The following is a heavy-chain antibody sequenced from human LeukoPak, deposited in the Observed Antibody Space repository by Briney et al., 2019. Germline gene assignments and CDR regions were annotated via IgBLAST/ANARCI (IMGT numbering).Heavy chain of an antibody. CDR2: MNPNSGNT. CDR1: GYTFTSYD. V-gene: IGHV1-8*03. CDR3: ARAGSYYDFWSGYYSPGAFDI. J-gene: IGHJ3*02. D-gene: IGHD3-3*01. Sequence: ASVKVSCKASGYTFTSYDINWVRQATGQGLGWMGWMNPNSGNTGYAQKFQGRVTITRNTSISTAYMELSSLRSEDTAVYYCARAGSYYDFWSGYYSPGAFDIWGQGTMVTVSS.